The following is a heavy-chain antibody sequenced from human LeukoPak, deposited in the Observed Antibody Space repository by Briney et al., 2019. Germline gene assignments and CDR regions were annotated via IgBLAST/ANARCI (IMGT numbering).Heavy chain of an antibody. V-gene: IGHV4-4*02. Sequence: SQTLSLTCAVSGGSISSSNWWSWVRQPPGKGLEWIGEIFHSGNTNYNPSLKSRVTISVDKSKNQFSLKLSSVTAADTAVYYCARSLPAATFFDYWGQGTLVTVSS. J-gene: IGHJ4*02. CDR3: ARSLPAATFFDY. D-gene: IGHD2-15*01. CDR2: IFHSGNT. CDR1: GGSISSSNW.